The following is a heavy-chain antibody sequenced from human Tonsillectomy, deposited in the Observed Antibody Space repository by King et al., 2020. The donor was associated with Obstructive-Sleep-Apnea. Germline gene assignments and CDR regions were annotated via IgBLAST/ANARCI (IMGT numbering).Heavy chain of an antibody. CDR1: GYTFTGYY. CDR2: INPNSGGT. Sequence: HVQLVESGAEVKKPGASVKVSCKASGYTFTGYYMHWVRQAPGQGLEWMGWINPNSGGTNYAQKFQGRVTMTRDTSISTAYMELSRLRSDDTAVYYCTRGGFFGEPPYYYYYYGMDVWGQGTTVTVSS. J-gene: IGHJ6*02. V-gene: IGHV1-2*02. D-gene: IGHD3-10*01. CDR3: TRGGFFGEPPYYYYYYGMDV.